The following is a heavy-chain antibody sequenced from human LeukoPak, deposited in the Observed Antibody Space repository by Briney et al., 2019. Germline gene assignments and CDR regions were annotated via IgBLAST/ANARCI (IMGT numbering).Heavy chain of an antibody. CDR3: ARLRVATISYDY. D-gene: IGHD5-12*01. CDR2: IYYSGST. Sequence: SETLSLTCTVSGGSISSSSYYWGWIRQPPGEGLEWIGSIYYSGSTYYNPSLKSRVTISVDTSKNQFSLKLSSVTAADTAVYYCARLRVATISYDYWGQGTLVTVSS. CDR1: GGSISSSSYY. J-gene: IGHJ4*02. V-gene: IGHV4-39*01.